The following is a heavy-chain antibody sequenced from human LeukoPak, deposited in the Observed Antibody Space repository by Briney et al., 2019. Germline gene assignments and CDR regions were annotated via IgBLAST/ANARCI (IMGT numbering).Heavy chain of an antibody. CDR2: IYPADSDT. CDR3: ARSPRDGYHDSFDI. Sequence: GESLKISCQASGYIFTSNWIGWVRQMPGEGLEWMGIIYPADSDTKYSPSFQGQVTISADRSINTAYLQWSSLKASDTAMYYCARSPRDGYHDSFDIWGQGTMVTVSS. CDR1: GYIFTSNW. V-gene: IGHV5-51*01. D-gene: IGHD5-24*01. J-gene: IGHJ3*02.